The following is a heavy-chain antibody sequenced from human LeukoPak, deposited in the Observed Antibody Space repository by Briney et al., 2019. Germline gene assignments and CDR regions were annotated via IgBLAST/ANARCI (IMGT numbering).Heavy chain of an antibody. J-gene: IGHJ4*02. CDR1: GFTFSSYW. V-gene: IGHV3-74*01. D-gene: IGHD5-24*01. CDR2: INSDGSST. CDR3: ARGGDGYNGLDY. Sequence: GGSLRLSCAASGFTFSSYWMHWVRQAPGEGLVWVSRINSDGSSTSYADSVKGRFTISRDNAKNTLYLQMNSLRAEDTAVYYCARGGDGYNGLDYWGQGTLVTVSS.